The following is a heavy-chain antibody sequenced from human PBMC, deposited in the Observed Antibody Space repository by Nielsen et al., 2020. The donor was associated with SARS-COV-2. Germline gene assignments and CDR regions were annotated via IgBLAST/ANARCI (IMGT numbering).Heavy chain of an antibody. Sequence: ETLSLTCAVSGGSVSSNDWWTWVRQAPGKGLEWVATINAGGSQKFHVDSVRGRFTISRDVTENPLYLQMNNLRAEDTAMYYCSRDLHDYWGQGTLVTVSS. CDR2: INAGGSQK. CDR3: SRDLHDY. J-gene: IGHJ4*02. CDR1: GGSVSSNDW. V-gene: IGHV3-7*03.